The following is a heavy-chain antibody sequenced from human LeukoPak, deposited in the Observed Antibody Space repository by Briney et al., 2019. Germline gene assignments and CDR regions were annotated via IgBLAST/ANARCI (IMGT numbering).Heavy chain of an antibody. CDR2: ISAYNGNT. D-gene: IGHD5-12*01. Sequence: ASVKVSCKASGYTFTSYGISWVRQAPGQGLEWMGWISAYNGNTNYAQKLQGRVTMTTDTSTSTAYMELRSLRSDDTAVYYCARDAGWLRLPNPYPYGAFDIWGQGTMVTVSS. J-gene: IGHJ3*02. CDR1: GYTFTSYG. V-gene: IGHV1-18*01. CDR3: ARDAGWLRLPNPYPYGAFDI.